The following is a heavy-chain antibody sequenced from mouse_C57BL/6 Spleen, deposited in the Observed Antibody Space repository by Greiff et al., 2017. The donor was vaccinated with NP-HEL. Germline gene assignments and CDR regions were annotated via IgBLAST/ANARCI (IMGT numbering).Heavy chain of an antibody. CDR2: FYPGSGSI. CDR3: ARHEEGYYYGSSSWFAY. V-gene: IGHV1-62-2*01. CDR1: GYTFTEYT. D-gene: IGHD1-1*01. J-gene: IGHJ3*01. Sequence: QVQLKQSGAELVKPGASVKLSCKASGYTFTEYTIHWVKQRSGQGLEWIGWFYPGSGSIKYNEKFKDKATLTADKSSSTVYMELSRLTSEDSAVYVCARHEEGYYYGSSSWFAYWGQGTLVTVSA.